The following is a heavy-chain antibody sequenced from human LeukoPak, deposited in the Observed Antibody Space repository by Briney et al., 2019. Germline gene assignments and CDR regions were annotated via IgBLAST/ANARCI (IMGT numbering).Heavy chain of an antibody. Sequence: SETLSLTCTVSGGSISTYYWSWIRQPPGKGLEWIGYIYYSGSTNYIPSLKSRVTISVDTSKNQFSLKLSSVTAADTAVYYCARGMATVYFDYWGQGTLVTVSS. CDR1: GGSISTYY. CDR2: IYYSGST. V-gene: IGHV4-59*01. D-gene: IGHD5-24*01. CDR3: ARGMATVYFDY. J-gene: IGHJ4*02.